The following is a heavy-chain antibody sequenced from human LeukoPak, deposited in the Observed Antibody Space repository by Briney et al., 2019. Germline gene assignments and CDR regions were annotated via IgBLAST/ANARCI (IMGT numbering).Heavy chain of an antibody. CDR2: ISSSGSTI. Sequence: GGSLRLSCAAYGFTFSSYEMNWVRQAPGKGLEWVSYISSSGSTIYYADSVKGRFTISRDNAKNSLYLQMNSLRAEDTAVYYCARDDETWELRADAFDIWGQGTMVTVSS. J-gene: IGHJ3*02. D-gene: IGHD1-26*01. CDR3: ARDDETWELRADAFDI. CDR1: GFTFSSYE. V-gene: IGHV3-48*03.